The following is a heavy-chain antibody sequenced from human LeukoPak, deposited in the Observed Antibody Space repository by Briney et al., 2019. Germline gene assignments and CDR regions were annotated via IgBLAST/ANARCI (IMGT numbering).Heavy chain of an antibody. D-gene: IGHD3-10*02. Sequence: QPGGSLRLSCAASGFTFSSYEMNWVRQAPGKGLEWVSYISSSGSTIYYADSVKGRFAISRDNAKNSLYLQMNSLRAEDTAVYYCAELGITMIGGVWGKGTTVTISS. V-gene: IGHV3-48*03. J-gene: IGHJ6*04. CDR1: GFTFSSYE. CDR3: AELGITMIGGV. CDR2: ISSSGSTI.